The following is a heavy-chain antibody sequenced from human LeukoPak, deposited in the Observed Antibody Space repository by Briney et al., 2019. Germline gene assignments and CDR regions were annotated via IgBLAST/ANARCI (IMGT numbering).Heavy chain of an antibody. Sequence: SVKVSCKASGGTFSSYAISWVRQAPGQGLEWMGGIIPIFGTANYAQKFQGRVTITADESTSTAYMELSSLRSEDTAVYYCARDGRGIAAAGRLNYWGQGTLVTVSS. CDR1: GGTFSSYA. V-gene: IGHV1-69*13. D-gene: IGHD6-13*01. CDR2: IIPIFGTA. J-gene: IGHJ4*02. CDR3: ARDGRGIAAAGRLNY.